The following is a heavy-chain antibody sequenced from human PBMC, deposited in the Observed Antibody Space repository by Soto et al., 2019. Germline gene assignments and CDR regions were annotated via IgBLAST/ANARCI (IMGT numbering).Heavy chain of an antibody. CDR1: GFTFNNYA. CDR2: ISGTGGST. Sequence: VGSLRLSCAAPGFTFNNYALNWVRQAPGKGLEWVSSISGTGGSTFYAGSAKGRFTISRDNSKNTLFLQMTSLRAEDTAVYYCGKGNSKWGTGDAFDIWGQGTMVTVSS. V-gene: IGHV3-23*01. D-gene: IGHD7-27*01. CDR3: GKGNSKWGTGDAFDI. J-gene: IGHJ3*02.